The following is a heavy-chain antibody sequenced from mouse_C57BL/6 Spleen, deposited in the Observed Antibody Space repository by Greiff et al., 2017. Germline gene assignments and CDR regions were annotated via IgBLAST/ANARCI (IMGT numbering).Heavy chain of an antibody. CDR1: GYTFTSYT. V-gene: IGHV1-4*01. CDR3: ARSGGNYPYYAMDY. Sequence: VQLQQSGAELARPGASVKMSCKASGYTFTSYTMHWVKQRPGQGLEWIGYINPSSGYTKYNQKFKDKATLTADKSSSTAYMQLSSLTSEDSAVYYSARSGGNYPYYAMDYWGQGTSVTVSS. CDR2: INPSSGYT. D-gene: IGHD2-1*01. J-gene: IGHJ4*01.